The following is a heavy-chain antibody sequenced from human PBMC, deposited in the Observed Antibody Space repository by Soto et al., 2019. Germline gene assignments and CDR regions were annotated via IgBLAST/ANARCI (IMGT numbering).Heavy chain of an antibody. V-gene: IGHV4-59*08. CDR3: ERHYGDRYDYLDY. CDR1: GWSISSYY. D-gene: IGHD5-12*01. CDR2: IYYRANP. Sequence: SETLSLTCTVSGWSISSYYWSWIRQPPGKGLEWIGYIYYRANPNYNPSLKSRVTISQDTSKNQFSLKLSSVTAADTAVYYCERHYGDRYDYLDYWGQRTLVTVSS. J-gene: IGHJ4*02.